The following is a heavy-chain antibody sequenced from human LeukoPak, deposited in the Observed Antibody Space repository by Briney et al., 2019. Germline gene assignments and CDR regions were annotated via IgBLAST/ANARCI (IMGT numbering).Heavy chain of an antibody. V-gene: IGHV4-59*01. Sequence: SETLSLTCTVSGGSINSYYWSWIRQPPGKGLQWIGCIHYSGSTNYNPSLKSRVTISVDTSKNQFSLKLSSVTAADTAVYYCARDGIYYDSSGHGFPVAFDIWGQGTMVTVSS. J-gene: IGHJ3*02. CDR2: IHYSGST. CDR3: ARDGIYYDSSGHGFPVAFDI. D-gene: IGHD3-22*01. CDR1: GGSINSYY.